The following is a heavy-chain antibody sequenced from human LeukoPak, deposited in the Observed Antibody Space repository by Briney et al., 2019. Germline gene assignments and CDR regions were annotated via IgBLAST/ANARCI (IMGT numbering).Heavy chain of an antibody. CDR3: ARASIAAAGDGAFDI. CDR2: IIPIFGTA. D-gene: IGHD6-13*01. J-gene: IGHJ3*02. V-gene: IGHV1-69*05. CDR1: GGTFSSYA. Sequence: ASVKVSCKASGGTFSSYAISWVRQAPGQGLEWMGGIIPIFGTANYAQKFQGRVTITTDESTSTAYMELSSLRSEDTAVYYCARASIAAAGDGAFDIWGQGTMVTVSS.